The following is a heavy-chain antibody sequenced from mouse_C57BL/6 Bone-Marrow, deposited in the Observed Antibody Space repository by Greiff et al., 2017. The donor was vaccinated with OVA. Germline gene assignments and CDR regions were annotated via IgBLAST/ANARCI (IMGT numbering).Heavy chain of an antibody. J-gene: IGHJ4*01. D-gene: IGHD2-4*01. CDR2: ISSGGDYI. Sequence: EVMLVESGEGLVKPGGSLKLSCAASGFTFSSYAMSWVRQTPEKRLEWVAYISSGGDYIYYADTVKGRFTISRDNARNTLYLQMSRLKSDDTAMYYCTSYDYGAMDYWGQGTSVTVSS. V-gene: IGHV5-9-1*02. CDR1: GFTFSSYA. CDR3: TSYDYGAMDY.